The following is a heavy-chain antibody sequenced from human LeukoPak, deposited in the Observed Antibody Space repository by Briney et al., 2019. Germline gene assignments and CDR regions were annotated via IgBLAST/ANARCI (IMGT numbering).Heavy chain of an antibody. Sequence: XXVRXAPXXXXXXXXWIIPIFGTADYAQKFQGRVTITADESTSTAYMELSSLRSEDTAVYYCAKGDSYGDYYFDYWGQGTLVTVSS. CDR3: AKGDSYGDYYFDY. V-gene: IGHV1-69*01. D-gene: IGHD4-17*01. J-gene: IGHJ4*02. CDR2: IIPIFGTA.